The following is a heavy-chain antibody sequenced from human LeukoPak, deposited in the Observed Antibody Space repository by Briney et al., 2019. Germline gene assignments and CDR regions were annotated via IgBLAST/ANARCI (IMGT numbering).Heavy chain of an antibody. CDR3: AADPTYYDILTGYYSFDY. D-gene: IGHD3-9*01. J-gene: IGHJ4*02. CDR2: IVVGSGNS. Sequence: SVKVSFKASGFTFTSSAVQWVRQARGQRLDWIGWIVVGSGNSNYAQKFQERVTITRDMSTSTAYMELSSLRSEDTAVYYCAADPTYYDILTGYYSFDYWGQGTLVTVSS. CDR1: GFTFTSSA. V-gene: IGHV1-58*01.